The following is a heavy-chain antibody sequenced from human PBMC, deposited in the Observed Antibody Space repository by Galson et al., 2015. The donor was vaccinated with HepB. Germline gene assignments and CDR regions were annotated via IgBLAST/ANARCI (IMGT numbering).Heavy chain of an antibody. J-gene: IGHJ4*02. D-gene: IGHD2-2*01. V-gene: IGHV1-3*01. Sequence: SVKVSCKASGYTFTSYAMHWVRQAPGQRLEWMGWINAGNGNTKYSQKFQGRVTITRDTSASTAYMELSSLRSEDTAVYYCARDGPADPAGYFDYWGQGTLVTVSS. CDR3: ARDGPADPAGYFDY. CDR1: GYTFTSYA. CDR2: INAGNGNT.